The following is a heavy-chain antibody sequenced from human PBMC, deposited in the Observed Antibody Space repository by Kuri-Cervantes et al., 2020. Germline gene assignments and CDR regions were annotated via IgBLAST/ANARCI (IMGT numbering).Heavy chain of an antibody. J-gene: IGHJ4*02. V-gene: IGHV4-34*01. CDR3: ARGLGVVVPAAIVWGY. D-gene: IGHD2-2*02. CDR1: GGSFSGYY. Sequence: GSLRLSCAVYGGSFSGYYWSWISQPPGKGLEWIGEINHSGSTNYNPSLKSRVTISVDTSKNQFSLKLSSVTAADTAVYYCARGLGVVVPAAIVWGYWGQGTLVTVSS. CDR2: INHSGST.